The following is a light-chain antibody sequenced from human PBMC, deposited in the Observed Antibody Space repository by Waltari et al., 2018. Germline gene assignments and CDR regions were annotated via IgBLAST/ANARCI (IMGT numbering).Light chain of an antibody. J-gene: IGKJ2*01. CDR3: QQYGGSPYT. Sequence: EIVLTQSPGTLSLSPGERATLSYRASQSVSSSYLACYQQKPGQAPRLLIYGASIRATGIPDRFSGSGSETGFTLTISRLEPEDFAVYYCQQYGGSPYTFGQGTKLEIK. CDR2: GAS. V-gene: IGKV3-20*01. CDR1: QSVSSSY.